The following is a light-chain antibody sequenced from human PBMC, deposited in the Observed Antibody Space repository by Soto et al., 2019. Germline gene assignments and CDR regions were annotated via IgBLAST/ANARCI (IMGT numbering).Light chain of an antibody. CDR1: QSISSN. CDR3: QQYNKWPLFT. Sequence: EIVMTQSPDILSVSPGERATLSCRASQSISSNLAWYQQRPGQSPRLLIYGGSTRATGIPARFSGSGSGTDFTLTISSLQSEDVAIYYCQQYNKWPLFTFGPGNRVDI. CDR2: GGS. J-gene: IGKJ3*01. V-gene: IGKV3-15*01.